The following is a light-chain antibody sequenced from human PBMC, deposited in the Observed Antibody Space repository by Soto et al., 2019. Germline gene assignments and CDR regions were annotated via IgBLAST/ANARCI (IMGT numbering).Light chain of an antibody. CDR2: VKSDGSH. CDR3: QTWGAGHVV. Sequence: QSVLTQSPSASASPGASVKLTCTLSSGHSSYAIAWHQQQPEKGPRYLMKVKSDGSHTKGDGIPDRFSGSSSGAERYLTISSLQSEDEADYSCQTWGAGHVVFGGGTKLTVL. CDR1: SGHSSYA. V-gene: IGLV4-69*01. J-gene: IGLJ2*01.